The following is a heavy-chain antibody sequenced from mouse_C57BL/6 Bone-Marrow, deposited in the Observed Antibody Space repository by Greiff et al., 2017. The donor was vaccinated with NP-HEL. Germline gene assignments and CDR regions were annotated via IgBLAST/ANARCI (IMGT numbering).Heavy chain of an antibody. V-gene: IGHV1-19*01. CDR1: GYTFTDYY. J-gene: IGHJ3*01. Sequence: EVQRVESGPVLVKPGASVKMSCKASGYTFTDYYMNWVKQSHGKSLEWIGVINPYNGGTSYNQKFKGKATLTVDKSSSTAYMELNSLTSEDSAVYYCAREIYYGNYGGFAYWGQGTLVTVSA. D-gene: IGHD2-1*01. CDR3: AREIYYGNYGGFAY. CDR2: INPYNGGT.